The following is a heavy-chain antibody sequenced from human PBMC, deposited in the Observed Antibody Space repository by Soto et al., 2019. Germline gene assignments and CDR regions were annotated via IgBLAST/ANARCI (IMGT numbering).Heavy chain of an antibody. CDR1: GFSFSAYG. J-gene: IGHJ4*02. CDR3: ARDSGGSGYEFDY. Sequence: PGGSLRLSCAASGFSFSAYGMHWVRQAPGKGLQWVAVIWFDGGNEYYADSVRGRFTISRDNSKNTLYLQMNSLTDEDTAVYYCARDSGGSGYEFDYWGQGTLVTVSS. D-gene: IGHD3-22*01. CDR2: IWFDGGNE. V-gene: IGHV3-33*08.